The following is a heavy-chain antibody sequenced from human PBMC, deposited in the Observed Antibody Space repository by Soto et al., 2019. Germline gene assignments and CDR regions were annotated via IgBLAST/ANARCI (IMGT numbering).Heavy chain of an antibody. CDR3: ARGVTDCSGGSCLPYYYYYGMDV. CDR2: IYSGGST. CDR1: GFTVSSNY. Sequence: GGSLRLSCAASGFTVSSNYMSWVRQAPGQGLEWVSVIYSGGSTYYADSVKGRFTISRDNSKNTLYLQMNSLRAEDTAVYYCARGVTDCSGGSCLPYYYYYGMDVWGQGTTVTVS. J-gene: IGHJ6*02. V-gene: IGHV3-53*01. D-gene: IGHD2-15*01.